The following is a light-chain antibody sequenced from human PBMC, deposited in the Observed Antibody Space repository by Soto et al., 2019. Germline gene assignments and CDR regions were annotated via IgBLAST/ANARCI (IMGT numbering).Light chain of an antibody. CDR2: EVS. J-gene: IGLJ1*01. Sequence: QSALTQPASVSGSPGQSITISCTGTSSDVGGYNYVSWYQQHPGKAPKLMIYEVSNRPPGVSNRFSGSKSGNTASLTISGLQAEDEADYYCSSYTSSSIAYVFGTGTKLTVL. V-gene: IGLV2-14*01. CDR3: SSYTSSSIAYV. CDR1: SSDVGGYNY.